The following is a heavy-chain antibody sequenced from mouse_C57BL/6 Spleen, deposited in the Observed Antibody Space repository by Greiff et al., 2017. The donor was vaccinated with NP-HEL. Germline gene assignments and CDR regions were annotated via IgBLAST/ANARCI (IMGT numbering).Heavy chain of an antibody. D-gene: IGHD1-1*01. CDR3: ARRVYYYGSSYWYFDV. CDR2: IFPGSGST. CDR1: GYTFTDYY. Sequence: QVHVKQSGPELVKPGASVKISCKASGYTFTDYYINWVKQRPGQGLEWIGWIFPGSGSTYYNEKFKGKATLTVDKSSSTAYMLLSSLTSEDSAVYFCARRVYYYGSSYWYFDVWGTGTTVTVSS. V-gene: IGHV1-75*01. J-gene: IGHJ1*03.